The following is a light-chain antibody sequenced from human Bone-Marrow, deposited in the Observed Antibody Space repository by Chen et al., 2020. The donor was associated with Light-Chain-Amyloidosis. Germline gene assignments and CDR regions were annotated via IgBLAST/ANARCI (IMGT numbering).Light chain of an antibody. V-gene: IGLV3-21*02. CDR1: NIGSTS. CDR2: EES. Sequence: SYVLTQPSSVSVAPGQTATIACGGNNIGSTSVHWYQQTPGQAPLLVVYEESDRPSGIPGRLSGSNAGNTATLTISRVEAGDEADYYCQVWDRSSDRPVFGGGTKLTVL. CDR3: QVWDRSSDRPV. J-gene: IGLJ3*02.